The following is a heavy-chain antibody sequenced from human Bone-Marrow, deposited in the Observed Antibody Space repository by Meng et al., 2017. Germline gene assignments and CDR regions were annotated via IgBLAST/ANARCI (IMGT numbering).Heavy chain of an antibody. J-gene: IGHJ4*02. CDR2: IWYDGSNK. V-gene: IGHV3-33*03. CDR3: ASAPPASLWYWFDF. CDR1: GFTFSSYG. D-gene: IGHD2-8*02. Sequence: GESLKISCAASGFTFSSYGMHWVRQAPGKGLEWVAVIWYDGSNKYYADSVKGRFTISRDNAKNSLYLQMNSLRAEDTALYYCASAPPASLWYWFDFWGQGSLVTVSS.